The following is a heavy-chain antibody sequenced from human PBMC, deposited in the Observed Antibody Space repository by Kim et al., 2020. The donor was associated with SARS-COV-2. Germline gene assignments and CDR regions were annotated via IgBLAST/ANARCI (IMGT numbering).Heavy chain of an antibody. J-gene: IGHJ4*02. V-gene: IGHV1-69*13. CDR3: ARCVVVVGATRVGFDY. D-gene: IGHD2-15*01. Sequence: SVKVSCKASGGTFSSYAISWVRQAPGQGLEWMGGIIPIFGTANYSQKFQGRVTITADESTSTAYMELSSLRSEDTAVYYCARCVVVVGATRVGFDYWGQGTLVTVSS. CDR1: GGTFSSYA. CDR2: IIPIFGTA.